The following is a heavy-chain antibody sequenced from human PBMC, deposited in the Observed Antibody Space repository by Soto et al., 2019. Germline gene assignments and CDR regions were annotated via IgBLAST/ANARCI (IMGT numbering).Heavy chain of an antibody. V-gene: IGHV3-21*01. J-gene: IGHJ4*02. CDR2: ISSSSSYI. Sequence: EVQLVESGGGLVKPGGSLRLSCAASGFTFSSYSMNWVRQAPGKGLEWVSSISSSSSYIYYADSVKGRFTISRDNAKNSLYLQMNSLRAEDTAVYYCASTMRGENTRHTGGHDYWGQGTLVTVSS. D-gene: IGHD2-8*02. CDR3: ASTMRGENTRHTGGHDY. CDR1: GFTFSSYS.